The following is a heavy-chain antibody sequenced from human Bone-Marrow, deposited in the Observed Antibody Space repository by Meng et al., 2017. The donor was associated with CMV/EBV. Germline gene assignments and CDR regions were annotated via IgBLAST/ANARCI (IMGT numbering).Heavy chain of an antibody. D-gene: IGHD3-3*01. V-gene: IGHV4-39*07. CDR2: IYYSGST. CDR3: ARGGALEWLLADYYYGMDV. Sequence: SETLSLTCTVSGGAISSSSYYWGWIRQPPGKGLEWIGSIYYSGSTYYNPSLKSRVTISVETSKNQLSLKLRSVIAADTAVDYCARGGALEWLLADYYYGMDVCGQGTTVTVSS. J-gene: IGHJ6*02. CDR1: GGAISSSSYY.